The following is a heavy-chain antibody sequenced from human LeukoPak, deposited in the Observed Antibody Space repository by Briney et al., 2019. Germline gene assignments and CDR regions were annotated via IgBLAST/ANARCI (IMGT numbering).Heavy chain of an antibody. Sequence: GGSLRLSCAASGSTLIRHEMNWVRQAPGKGLEWVSFISRSGRNTDYADSVKGRFTISRDNAKNSLYLQMNSLRAEDTAVYYCARLREIPVFGVVTKSTSYFDYWGQGTLVTVSS. CDR2: ISRSGRNT. CDR1: GSTLIRHE. D-gene: IGHD3-3*01. V-gene: IGHV3-48*03. J-gene: IGHJ4*02. CDR3: ARLREIPVFGVVTKSTSYFDY.